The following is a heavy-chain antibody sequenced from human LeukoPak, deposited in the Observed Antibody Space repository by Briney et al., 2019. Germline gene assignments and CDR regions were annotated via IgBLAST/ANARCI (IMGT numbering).Heavy chain of an antibody. D-gene: IGHD1-26*01. CDR2: IYSGGST. CDR3: ASGPGGVGATGAFDY. V-gene: IGHV3-53*01. Sequence: AGGSLRLSCAASGCTVSSNYMSWVRQAPGKGLEWVSVIYSGGSTYYADSVKDRFTISRDNSKNTLYLQMNSLRAEDTAVYYCASGPGGVGATGAFDYWGQGTLVTVSS. CDR1: GCTVSSNY. J-gene: IGHJ4*02.